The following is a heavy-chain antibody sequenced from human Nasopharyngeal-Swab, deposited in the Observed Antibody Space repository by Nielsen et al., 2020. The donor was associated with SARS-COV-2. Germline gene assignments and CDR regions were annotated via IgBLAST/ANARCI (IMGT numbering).Heavy chain of an antibody. J-gene: IGHJ4*02. CDR1: GFTFSGSA. V-gene: IGHV3-73*01. CDR3: TSRNPETGSY. CDR2: IRSKAHSYAT. D-gene: IGHD1-14*01. Sequence: GGSLRLSCAASGFTFSGSAMHWVRQASGKGLEWVGRIRSKAHSYATAYAASVKGRFTISRDDSKNTAYLQMNSLKTEDTAVYYCTSRNPETGSYWGQGTLVTVSS.